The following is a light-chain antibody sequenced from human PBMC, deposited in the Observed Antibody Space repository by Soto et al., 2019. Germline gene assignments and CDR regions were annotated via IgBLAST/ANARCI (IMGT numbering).Light chain of an antibody. Sequence: EVVMTQSPGTLSLSPGERATLSCRASQSVSSNVAWYQQKPGQAPRLLIHTASTRATDIPARFSGRGSGTDFTLNINSLQSEDFAVYYCQPYNNWPLTFGGGTKVDI. CDR1: QSVSSN. V-gene: IGKV3-15*01. J-gene: IGKJ4*01. CDR2: TAS. CDR3: QPYNNWPLT.